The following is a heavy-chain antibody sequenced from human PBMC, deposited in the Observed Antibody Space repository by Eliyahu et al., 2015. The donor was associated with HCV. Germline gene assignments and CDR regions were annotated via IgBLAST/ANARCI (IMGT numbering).Heavy chain of an antibody. J-gene: IGHJ4*02. CDR1: GGSISSYY. CDR3: ATGSGIDY. V-gene: IGHV4-59*01. Sequence: QVQLQESGPGLVKPSETLSLTCTVSGGSISSYYWSWIRQPPGKGLEWIGYIYYSGSTNYNPSLKSRVTISVDTSKNQFSLKLSSVTAADTAVYYCATGSGIDYWGQGTLVTVSS. CDR2: IYYSGST. D-gene: IGHD3-10*01.